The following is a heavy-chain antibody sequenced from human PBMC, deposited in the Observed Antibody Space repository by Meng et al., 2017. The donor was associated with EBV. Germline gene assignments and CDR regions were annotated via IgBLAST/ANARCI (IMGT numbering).Heavy chain of an antibody. J-gene: IGHJ4*02. CDR3: ASESGRGYTPDY. Sequence: QVQLVQSGGEVKKPGSSGKVSCKTSGGPFRYYAISWVRQAPGQGLEWLGGFLPRLGAPNYAQKFHGRVKITADESTSTHYMDLSSLRSEDTAIYYCASESGRGYTPDYWGQGTLVTVSS. CDR1: GGPFRYYA. D-gene: IGHD3-10*01. V-gene: IGHV1-69*01. CDR2: FLPRLGAP.